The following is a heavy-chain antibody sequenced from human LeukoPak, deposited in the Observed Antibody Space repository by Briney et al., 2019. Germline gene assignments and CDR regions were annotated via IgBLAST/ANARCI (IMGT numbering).Heavy chain of an antibody. D-gene: IGHD4-17*01. CDR2: MNPNSGNT. J-gene: IGHJ5*02. Sequence: ASVKVSCKASGYTFTSYDINWVRQATGQGLEWMGWMNPNSGNTGYAQKFQSRVTMTRNTSISTAYMELSSLRSEDTAVYYCATWGPVTTVTTFSAYNWFDPWGQGTLVTVSS. V-gene: IGHV1-8*01. CDR1: GYTFTSYD. CDR3: ATWGPVTTVTTFSAYNWFDP.